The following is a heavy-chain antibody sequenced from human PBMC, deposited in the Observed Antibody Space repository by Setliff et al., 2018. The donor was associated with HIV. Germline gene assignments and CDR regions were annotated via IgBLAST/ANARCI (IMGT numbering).Heavy chain of an antibody. CDR1: GFIFSNYW. CDR3: ARHSDWYGNDAFDI. D-gene: IGHD6-19*01. Sequence: GGSLRLSCAASGFIFSNYWMHWVRQAPGKGLVRVSRINSDGSSISYADSVKGRFTISRDNAKNALYLQMNSLRGEDTAVYYCARHSDWYGNDAFDIWGQGTRVTVSS. V-gene: IGHV3-74*01. J-gene: IGHJ3*02. CDR2: INSDGSSI.